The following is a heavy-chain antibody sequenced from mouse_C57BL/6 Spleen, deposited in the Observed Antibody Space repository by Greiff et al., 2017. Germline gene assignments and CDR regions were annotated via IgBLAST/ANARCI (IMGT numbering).Heavy chain of an antibody. V-gene: IGHV5-17*01. J-gene: IGHJ2*01. Sequence: EVQRVESGGGLVKPGGSLKLSCAASGFTFSDYGMHWVRQAPEKGLEWVAYISSGSSTIYYADTVKGRFTISRDNAKNTLFLQMTSLRSEDTAMYYCASITTVVATGFGYWGQGTTLTVAS. CDR3: ASITTVVATGFGY. D-gene: IGHD1-1*01. CDR1: GFTFSDYG. CDR2: ISSGSSTI.